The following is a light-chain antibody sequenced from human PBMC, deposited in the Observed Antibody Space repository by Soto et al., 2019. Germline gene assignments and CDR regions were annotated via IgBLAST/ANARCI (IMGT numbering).Light chain of an antibody. CDR2: DAT. CDR3: QHYNGY. CDR1: QNIRSW. Sequence: DMPMTQSPTTLSASVGDRVTITCRASQNIRSWLAWYQQKPGKAPKVLIYDATTLESGVPSRFSGSGFGTEITLTISSLQPDDFATYDCQHYNGYFGQGTKLEIK. J-gene: IGKJ2*01. V-gene: IGKV1-5*01.